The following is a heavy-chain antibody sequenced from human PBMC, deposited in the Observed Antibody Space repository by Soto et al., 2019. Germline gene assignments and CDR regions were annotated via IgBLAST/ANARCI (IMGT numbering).Heavy chain of an antibody. J-gene: IGHJ3*02. D-gene: IGHD2-15*01. Sequence: QVQLVQSGAAVKKPGSSVKVSCKASGGTFSSYAISWVRQAPGQGLEWMGGIIPIFGTANYAQKFQGRVTLTADKSTSTAYMVLSSLRSEDTAVYYCAREYVHRYCSVGSCAPVGAFDNWCQGTMVTVSS. CDR2: IIPIFGTA. CDR1: GGTFSSYA. V-gene: IGHV1-69*06. CDR3: AREYVHRYCSVGSCAPVGAFDN.